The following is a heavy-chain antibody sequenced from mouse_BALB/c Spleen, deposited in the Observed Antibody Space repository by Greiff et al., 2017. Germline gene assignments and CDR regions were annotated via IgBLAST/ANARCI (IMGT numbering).Heavy chain of an antibody. J-gene: IGHJ4*01. CDR3: ARHVRYAMDY. V-gene: IGHV5-12-2*01. CDR2: ISNGGGST. Sequence: EVNVVESGGGLVQPGGSLKLSCAASGFTFSSYTMSWVRQTPEKRLEWVAYISNGGGSTYYPDTVKGRFTISRDNAKNTLYLQISSLKSEDTAMYYCARHVRYAMDYWGQGTSVTVSS. CDR1: GFTFSSYT.